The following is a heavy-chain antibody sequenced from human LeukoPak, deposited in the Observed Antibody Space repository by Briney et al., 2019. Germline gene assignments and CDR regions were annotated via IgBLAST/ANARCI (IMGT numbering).Heavy chain of an antibody. Sequence: SETLSLTCTVSGYSISSGYYWGWIRQPPGKGLEWIGSIYHSGSTYYNPSLKSRVTISVDTSKNQFSLKLSSVTAADPAVYYCARNPLRWQRAPFDYWGQGTLVTVSS. J-gene: IGHJ4*02. CDR2: IYHSGST. V-gene: IGHV4-38-2*02. CDR1: GYSISSGYY. CDR3: ARNPLRWQRAPFDY. D-gene: IGHD4-23*01.